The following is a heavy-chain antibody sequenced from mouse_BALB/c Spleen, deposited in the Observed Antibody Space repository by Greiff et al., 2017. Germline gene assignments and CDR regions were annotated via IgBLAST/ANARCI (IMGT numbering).Heavy chain of an antibody. CDR1: GYSFTGYF. Sequence: EVKVVESGPELVKPGASVKISCKASGYSFTGYFMNWVKQSHGKSLEWIGRINPYNGDTFYNQKFKGKATLTVDKSSSTAHMELLSLTSEDSAVYYCGNGYYAAWFAYWGQGTLVTVSA. D-gene: IGHD2-3*01. CDR2: INPYNGDT. J-gene: IGHJ3*01. CDR3: GNGYYAAWFAY. V-gene: IGHV1-37*01.